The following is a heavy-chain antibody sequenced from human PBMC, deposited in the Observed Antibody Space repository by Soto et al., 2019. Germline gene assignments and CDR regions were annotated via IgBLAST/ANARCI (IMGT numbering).Heavy chain of an antibody. V-gene: IGHV4-4*02. CDR2: IYHSGVT. CDR3: AMHLGEGPFSPLDH. D-gene: IGHD3-16*01. J-gene: IGHJ4*02. CDR1: SVSISSGNW. Sequence: QVQLQESGPGLVKPSGTLSLTCAVSSVSISSGNWWSWVRQPPGKGLEWIGEIYHSGVTNYNPSLTSRVTGSVDNSRDQFFVALTSVTAADSAVYYCAMHLGEGPFSPLDHWGQGTLVTVSS.